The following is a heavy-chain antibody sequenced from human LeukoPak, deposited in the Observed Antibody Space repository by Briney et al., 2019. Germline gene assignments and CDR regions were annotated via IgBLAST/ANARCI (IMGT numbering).Heavy chain of an antibody. CDR3: GGGCSSTSCYPHGFDY. CDR1: GFTFSSYW. Sequence: QPGGSLRLSCAASGFTFSSYWMSWVRQAPGKGLEWVANIKQDGNEKYYVDSVKGRFTISRDNAKNSLYLQMNSLRAEDTAVYYCGGGCSSTSCYPHGFDYWGQGTLVTVSS. D-gene: IGHD2-2*01. V-gene: IGHV3-7*01. CDR2: IKQDGNEK. J-gene: IGHJ4*02.